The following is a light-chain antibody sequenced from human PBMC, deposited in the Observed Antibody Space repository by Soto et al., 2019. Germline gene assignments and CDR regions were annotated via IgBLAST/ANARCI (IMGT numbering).Light chain of an antibody. CDR1: QSLVYTDGNTY. Sequence: DVVMTQSPLSLPVTLGQPASLSYRSSQSLVYTDGNTYLNWFQQRAGQSPRRLIYKVSNRDSGVPDRVSGSGSGTDFTLKISRAEAEQVGLSYCIQGTHWPLFGPGAKVDIK. J-gene: IGKJ3*01. CDR2: KVS. CDR3: IQGTHWPL. V-gene: IGKV2-30*01.